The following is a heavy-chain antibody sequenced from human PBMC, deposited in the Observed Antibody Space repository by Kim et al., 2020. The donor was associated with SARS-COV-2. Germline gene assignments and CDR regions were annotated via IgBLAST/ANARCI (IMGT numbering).Heavy chain of an antibody. Sequence: GGSLRVSCAASGFTFSSHDMHWVRQATGKGLEWVSGIGADGDTYYLGSVRGRFTISRENAKNSLYLQMNSLTVGDTAVYYCVRDLSGSNYYYGMDVWGQG. CDR2: IGADGDT. CDR1: GFTFSSHD. J-gene: IGHJ6*02. V-gene: IGHV3-13*01. CDR3: VRDLSGSNYYYGMDV. D-gene: IGHD1-26*01.